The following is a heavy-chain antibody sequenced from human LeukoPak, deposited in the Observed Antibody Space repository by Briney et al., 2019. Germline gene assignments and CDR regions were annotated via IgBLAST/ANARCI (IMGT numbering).Heavy chain of an antibody. V-gene: IGHV3-48*04. CDR1: GFTFSSYS. CDR2: ISSSSSTI. Sequence: PGGSLRLSCAASGFTFSSYSMNWVRQAPGKGLEWVSYISSSSSTIYYADSVKGRFTISRDNAKNSLYLQMNSLRAEDTAVYYCAKDPRIAVAGTDYYYYYYMDVWGKGTTVTVSS. D-gene: IGHD6-19*01. CDR3: AKDPRIAVAGTDYYYYYYMDV. J-gene: IGHJ6*03.